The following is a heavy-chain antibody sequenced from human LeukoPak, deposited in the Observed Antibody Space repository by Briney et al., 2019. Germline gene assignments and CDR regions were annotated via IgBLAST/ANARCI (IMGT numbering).Heavy chain of an antibody. D-gene: IGHD4-17*01. Sequence: ASVTVSFTASGYTFTGYYMHWVRQAPGQGLEWMGWINPNSGGTNYAQKFQGRVTMTRDTSISTAYMELSRLRSDDTAVYYCARATGEDYYYYMDVWGKGTTVTVSS. J-gene: IGHJ6*03. CDR3: ARATGEDYYYYMDV. V-gene: IGHV1-2*02. CDR1: GYTFTGYY. CDR2: INPNSGGT.